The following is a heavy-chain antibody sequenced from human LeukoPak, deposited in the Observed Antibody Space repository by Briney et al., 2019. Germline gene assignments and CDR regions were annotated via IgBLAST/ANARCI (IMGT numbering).Heavy chain of an antibody. CDR2: IYSGGST. V-gene: IGHV3-53*01. Sequence: PGGSLRLSCAASGFTVSSNYMSWVRQAPGKGLEWVSVIYSGGSTYCADSVKGRFTISRDNSKNTLYLQMNSLRAEDTAVYYCATWPIQYCSSTSCYTTSPEYFQHWGQGTLVTVSS. CDR3: ATWPIQYCSSTSCYTTSPEYFQH. J-gene: IGHJ1*01. D-gene: IGHD2-2*02. CDR1: GFTVSSNY.